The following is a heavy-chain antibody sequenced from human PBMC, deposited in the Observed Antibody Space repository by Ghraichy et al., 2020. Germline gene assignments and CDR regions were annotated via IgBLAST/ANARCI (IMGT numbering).Heavy chain of an antibody. CDR3: ARHIAAWTGGGCAAYCDL. Sequence: GGSLRLSCEASGFTFVSNWMTWVRQAPGKGLEWLATIKQDGGETYYVDSVKGRFTIFRDNAKNSLYLQMGSLRAEETALYYCARHIAAWTGGGCAAYCDLWGRGTPVTVSS. J-gene: IGHJ2*01. D-gene: IGHD6-6*01. CDR2: IKQDGGET. V-gene: IGHV3-7*03. CDR1: GFTFVSNW.